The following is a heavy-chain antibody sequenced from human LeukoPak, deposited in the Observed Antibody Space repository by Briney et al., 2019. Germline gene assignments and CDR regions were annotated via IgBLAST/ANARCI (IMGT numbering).Heavy chain of an antibody. CDR2: IYYSGST. D-gene: IGHD3-3*01. Sequence: SETLSLTCTVSGGSISSYYWSWIRQPPGKGLEWIGYIYYSGSTNYNPSLKSRVTISVDTSKNQSSLKLSSVTAADTAVYYCARSHYDFWSGSGMFDYWGQGTLVTVSS. J-gene: IGHJ4*02. CDR3: ARSHYDFWSGSGMFDY. CDR1: GGSISSYY. V-gene: IGHV4-59*01.